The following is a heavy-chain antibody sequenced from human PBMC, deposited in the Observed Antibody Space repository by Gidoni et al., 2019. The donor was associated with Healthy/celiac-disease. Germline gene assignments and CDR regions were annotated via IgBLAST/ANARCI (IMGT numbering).Heavy chain of an antibody. CDR2: IWYDGSNK. CDR3: ARGFGGSDAFDI. CDR1: GLPFSSYG. D-gene: IGHD3-10*01. Sequence: QVQLVESGGGVVQPEWSLRLPCAASGLPFSSYGMHWVSQATGKGLEWVAVIWYDGSNKYYADSVKGRFTISRENCKNTLYLQMNSLRAEDTAVYYCARGFGGSDAFDIWGQGTMVTVSS. V-gene: IGHV3-33*01. J-gene: IGHJ3*02.